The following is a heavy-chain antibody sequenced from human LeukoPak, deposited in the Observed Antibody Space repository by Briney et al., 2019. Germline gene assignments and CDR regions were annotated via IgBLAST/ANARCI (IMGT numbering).Heavy chain of an antibody. V-gene: IGHV4-34*01. D-gene: IGHD5-24*01. J-gene: IGHJ4*02. CDR3: ARTSRWLPY. CDR2: INHSGST. CDR1: GGSFSGYY. Sequence: SETLSLTCAVYGGSFSGYYWSWIRQPPGKGLEWIGEINHSGSTNYNPSLKSRVTISVDTSKNQFSLKLSSVTAADTAVYYRARTSRWLPYWGQGTLVTVSS.